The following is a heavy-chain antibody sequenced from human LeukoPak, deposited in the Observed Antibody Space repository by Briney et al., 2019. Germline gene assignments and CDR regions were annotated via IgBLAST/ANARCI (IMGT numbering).Heavy chain of an antibody. V-gene: IGHV1-18*01. CDR1: GYTFTNYD. J-gene: IGHJ4*02. CDR3: ARGPLGAAFDS. Sequence: ASVKVSCKASGYTFTNYDIHWVRQAPGQGLEWMGWISAYNGNTKYAQNLQGRVTMTTDTSTSTAYMELRSLRSDDTAVYYCARGPLGAAFDSWGQGTLVTVSS. CDR2: ISAYNGNT. D-gene: IGHD3-16*01.